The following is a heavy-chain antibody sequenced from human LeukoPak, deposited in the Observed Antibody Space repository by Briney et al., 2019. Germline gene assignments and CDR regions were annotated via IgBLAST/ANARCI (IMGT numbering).Heavy chain of an antibody. CDR1: GGSIISGSYY. Sequence: SETLSPPCTVSGGSIISGSYYGNWTRQPAGKGLEGVGQIYTSGSTNYNPSLKSRVSISVDPSKNQFSLKLTSVTAADTAVYYCARHLAYFDSSIGYWGQGILVTVSS. J-gene: IGHJ4*02. CDR3: ARHLAYFDSSIGY. D-gene: IGHD3-22*01. CDR2: IYTSGST. V-gene: IGHV4-61*09.